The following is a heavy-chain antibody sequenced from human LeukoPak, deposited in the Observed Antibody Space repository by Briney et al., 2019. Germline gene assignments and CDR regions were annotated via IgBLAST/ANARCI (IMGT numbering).Heavy chain of an antibody. Sequence: PSETLSLTCTVPGGSISSYYWSWIRQPPGKGLEWIGYIYYSGSTNYNPSLKSRVTISVDTSKNQFSLKLSSVTAADTAVYYCAREFLEYSSGWPYYFDYWGQGTLVTVSS. V-gene: IGHV4-59*01. D-gene: IGHD6-19*01. J-gene: IGHJ4*02. CDR3: AREFLEYSSGWPYYFDY. CDR2: IYYSGST. CDR1: GGSISSYY.